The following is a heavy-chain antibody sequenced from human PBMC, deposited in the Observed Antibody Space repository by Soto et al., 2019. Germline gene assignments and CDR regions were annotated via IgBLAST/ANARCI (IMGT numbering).Heavy chain of an antibody. D-gene: IGHD6-19*01. CDR2: IYYSGST. CDR3: ARFSGWYSAFDY. CDR1: GGSISSYY. V-gene: IGHV4-59*01. J-gene: IGHJ4*02. Sequence: SETLSLTCTVSGGSISSYYWSWIRQPPGKGLEWIGYIYYSGSTNYNPSLKSRVTISVDTSKNEFSLKLSSVTAADTAVYYCARFSGWYSAFDYWGQGTPVTVSS.